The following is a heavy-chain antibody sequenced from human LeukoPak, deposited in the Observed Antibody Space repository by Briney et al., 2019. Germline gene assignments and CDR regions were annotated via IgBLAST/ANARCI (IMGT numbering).Heavy chain of an antibody. CDR2: IKQDGSEK. CDR3: ARETYYGMDV. CDR1: GFTFSSYW. V-gene: IGHV3-7*01. Sequence: GGSLRLPCAAPGFTFSSYWMSWVRQAPGKGLEWVANIKQDGSEKYYVDSVKGRFTISRDNAKNSLYLQMNSLRAEDTAVYYCARETYYGMDVWGQGTTVTVSS. J-gene: IGHJ6*02.